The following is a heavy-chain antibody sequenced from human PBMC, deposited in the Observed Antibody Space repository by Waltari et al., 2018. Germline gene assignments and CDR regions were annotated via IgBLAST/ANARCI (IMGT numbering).Heavy chain of an antibody. D-gene: IGHD6-13*01. Sequence: QVQLVQSGAEVKKPGSSVKVSCKASGGTFSSYAISWVRQAPGQGLEWMGGIIPIFGTANYAQKFQGRVTITADESTSTAYMELSSLRAEDTAVYYCARTHAAAGTHYYYYGMDVWGQGTTVTVSS. CDR2: IIPIFGTA. V-gene: IGHV1-69*01. CDR3: ARTHAAAGTHYYYYGMDV. CDR1: GGTFSSYA. J-gene: IGHJ6*02.